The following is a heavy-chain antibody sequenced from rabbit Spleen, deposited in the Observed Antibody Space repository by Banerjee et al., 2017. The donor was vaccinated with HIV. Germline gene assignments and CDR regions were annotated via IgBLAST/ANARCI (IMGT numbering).Heavy chain of an antibody. Sequence: QEQLVESGGGLVQPEGSLTLTCTASGFSFSSGYYMCWVRQAPGKGLEWIGCIYTGSGNTYYASWAKGRFTISKTSSTVTLQMTSLTAADTATYFCARKPASSAYGMDLWGQGTLVTVS. D-gene: IGHD8-1*01. J-gene: IGHJ6*01. CDR1: GFSFSSGYY. CDR3: ARKPASSAYGMDL. CDR2: IYTGSGNT. V-gene: IGHV1S45*01.